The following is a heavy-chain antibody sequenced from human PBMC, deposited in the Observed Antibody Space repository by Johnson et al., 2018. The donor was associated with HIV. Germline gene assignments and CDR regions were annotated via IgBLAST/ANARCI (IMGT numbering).Heavy chain of an antibody. CDR1: GFTFSSYA. D-gene: IGHD3-22*01. V-gene: IGHV3-30*04. J-gene: IGHJ3*02. CDR3: AREGYDSNGGDAFDI. CDR2: ISYDGSEK. Sequence: QVQLVESGGGVVQPGRSLRLSSAASGFTFSSYAMHWVRQAPGKGLEWVAVISYDGSEKYYVDSVKGRFTISRDNSKNTLYLQMNSLRAEDTAVYYCAREGYDSNGGDAFDIWGQGTMVTVSS.